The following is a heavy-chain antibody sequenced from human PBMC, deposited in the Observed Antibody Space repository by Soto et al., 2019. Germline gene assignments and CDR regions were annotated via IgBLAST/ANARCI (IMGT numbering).Heavy chain of an antibody. Sequence: QVQLQESGPGLVKPSETLSLTCTVSGGSISSYYWSWIRQPPGKGLEWIGYIYYSGSTNYNPSLKSRVTISVDTSKNQFSLKLSSVTAADTAVYYCARAGLRGGPVDYCGQGTLVTVSS. J-gene: IGHJ4*02. CDR2: IYYSGST. D-gene: IGHD3-16*01. CDR3: ARAGLRGGPVDY. CDR1: GGSISSYY. V-gene: IGHV4-59*01.